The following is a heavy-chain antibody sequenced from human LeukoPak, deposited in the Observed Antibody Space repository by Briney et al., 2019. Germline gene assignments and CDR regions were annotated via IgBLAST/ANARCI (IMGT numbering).Heavy chain of an antibody. J-gene: IGHJ5*02. V-gene: IGHV1-69*04. D-gene: IGHD1-7*01. CDR3: ARDLNYGGSWFDP. Sequence: SSVKVSCKASGGTLSSYTISWVRQAPGQGLEWMGRIIPILGIANYAQKFQGRVTITADKSTSTAYMELSSLRSEDTAVYYCARDLNYGGSWFDPWGQGTLVTVSS. CDR2: IIPILGIA. CDR1: GGTLSSYT.